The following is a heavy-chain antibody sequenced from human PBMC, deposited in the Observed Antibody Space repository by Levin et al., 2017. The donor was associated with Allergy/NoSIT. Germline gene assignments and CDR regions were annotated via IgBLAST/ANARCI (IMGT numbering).Heavy chain of an antibody. J-gene: IGHJ4*02. CDR3: TADPGSNSWFLFDY. V-gene: IGHV3-73*01. CDR1: GFTFSGSA. Sequence: QAGGSLRLSCAASGFTFSGSAIHWVRQASGKGLEWVGRIRSKANSYATAYAASVKGRFTISRDDSKNTAYLQMNSLKTEDTAVYYCTADPGSNSWFLFDYWGQGTLVTVSS. CDR2: IRSKANSYAT. D-gene: IGHD2/OR15-2a*01.